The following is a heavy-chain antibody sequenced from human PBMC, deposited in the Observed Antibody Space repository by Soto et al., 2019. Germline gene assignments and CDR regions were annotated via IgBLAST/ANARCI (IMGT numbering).Heavy chain of an antibody. CDR2: IYYSGST. CDR3: ARDRGYCTNGVCYSHYYYYYGMDV. Sequence: SETLSLTCTVSGGSISSGGYYWSWIRQHPGKGLEWIGYIYYSGSTYYNPSLKSRVTISVDTSKNQFSLKLSSVTAADTAVYYCARDRGYCTNGVCYSHYYYYYGMDVWGQGTTVTVSS. CDR1: GGSISSGGYY. V-gene: IGHV4-31*03. D-gene: IGHD2-8*01. J-gene: IGHJ6*02.